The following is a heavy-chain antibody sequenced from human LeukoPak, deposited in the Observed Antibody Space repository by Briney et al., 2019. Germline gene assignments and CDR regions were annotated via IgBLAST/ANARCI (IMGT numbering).Heavy chain of an antibody. CDR1: GFTFSSYW. CDR2: INSDGSST. CDR3: ARARPYYDILTGTRRDDAFDI. Sequence: GGSLRLSCAASGFTFSSYWMHWVRQAPGKGLVWVSRINSDGSSTSYADSVKGRFTISRDNAKNTLYLQMNSVRAEDTAVYYCARARPYYDILTGTRRDDAFDIWGQGTMVTVSS. D-gene: IGHD3-9*01. J-gene: IGHJ3*02. V-gene: IGHV3-74*01.